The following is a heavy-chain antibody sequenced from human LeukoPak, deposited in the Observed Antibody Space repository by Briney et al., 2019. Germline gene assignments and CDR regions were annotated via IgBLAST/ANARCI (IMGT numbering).Heavy chain of an antibody. V-gene: IGHV4-30-2*01. Sequence: PSETLSLTCTVSGGSISSGGYYWSWIRQPPGKGLEWIGYIYHSGSTYYNPSLKSRVTISVDRSKNQFSLKLSSVTAADTAVYYCARGYPIAAAGPGGAFDIWGQGTMVTVSS. CDR1: GGSISSGGYY. CDR2: IYHSGST. J-gene: IGHJ3*02. D-gene: IGHD6-13*01. CDR3: ARGYPIAAAGPGGAFDI.